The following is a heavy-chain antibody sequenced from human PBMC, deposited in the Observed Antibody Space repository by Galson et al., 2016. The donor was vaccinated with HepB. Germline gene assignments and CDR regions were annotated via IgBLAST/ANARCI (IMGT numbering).Heavy chain of an antibody. CDR2: TYYRSKWYY. V-gene: IGHV6-1*01. CDR1: GDSVSGNGAAA. J-gene: IGHJ4*02. CDR3: ARGTRNACDY. Sequence: CAISGDSVSGNGAAAWNWFRQSPSRGLEWLGRTYYRSKWYYEYALSVTSRITISPDTSKNQFSLQLNSVTPEDAAVYFCARGTRNACDYWGQGTLVTVSS. D-gene: IGHD1-14*01.